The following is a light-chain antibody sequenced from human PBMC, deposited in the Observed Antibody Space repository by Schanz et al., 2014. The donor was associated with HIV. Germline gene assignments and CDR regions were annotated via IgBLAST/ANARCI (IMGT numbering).Light chain of an antibody. Sequence: EIVLTQSPATLSLSPGERATLSCRASQSVSSYLAWYQQKPGQAPRLLIYDASNRATGIPARFSGSGSGTDFSLTISRLEPEDFAVYFCQQYATSAFTFGPGTKVDIK. CDR2: DAS. J-gene: IGKJ3*01. CDR3: QQYATSAFT. CDR1: QSVSSY. V-gene: IGKV3-11*01.